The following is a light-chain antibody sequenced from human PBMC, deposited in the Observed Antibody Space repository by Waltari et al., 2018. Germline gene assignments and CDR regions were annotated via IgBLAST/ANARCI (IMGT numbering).Light chain of an antibody. CDR2: AAS. CDR1: QDINNH. J-gene: IGKJ4*01. CDR3: QKYNDVPQP. V-gene: IGKV1-27*01. Sequence: DIQMTQSPSSLSASVGDRVTITCRASQDINNHLAWYQRKPGKLPQLLIYAASTLHSGVPPRFSGSRSGTEFTLTISSLQPEDVATYYCQKYNDVPQPFGGGTKVEIK.